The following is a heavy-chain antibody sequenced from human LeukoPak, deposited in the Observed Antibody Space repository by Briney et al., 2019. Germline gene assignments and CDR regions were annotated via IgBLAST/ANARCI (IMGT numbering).Heavy chain of an antibody. D-gene: IGHD3-16*02. CDR1: GYTFTGYY. V-gene: IGHV1-2*02. CDR2: INPNSGGT. CDR3: ARDRGDYVWGSYRF. J-gene: IGHJ4*02. Sequence: GASVKVSCKASGYTFTGYYMHWVRQAPGQGLEWMGWINPNSGGTNYAQKFQGRVTMTRDTSISTAYMELSRLRSADTAVYYCARDRGDYVWGSYRFWGQGTLVTVSS.